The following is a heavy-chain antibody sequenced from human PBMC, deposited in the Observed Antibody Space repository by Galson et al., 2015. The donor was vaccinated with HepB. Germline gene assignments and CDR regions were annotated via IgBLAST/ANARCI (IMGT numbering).Heavy chain of an antibody. CDR1: GFTFSSYG. CDR3: AKVVPDAFDI. Sequence: SLRLSCAASGFTFSSYGMHWVRQVPGKGLEWVAVISYDGSNKYYADSVKGRFTISRDNSKNTLYLQMNSLRAEDTAVYYCAKVVPDAFDIWGQGTMVTVSS. J-gene: IGHJ3*02. V-gene: IGHV3-30*18. CDR2: ISYDGSNK.